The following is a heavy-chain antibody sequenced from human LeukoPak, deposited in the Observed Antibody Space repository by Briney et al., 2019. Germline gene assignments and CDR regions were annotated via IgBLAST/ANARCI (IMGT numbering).Heavy chain of an antibody. CDR1: GGSISSSSYY. Sequence: SETLSLTCTVSGGSISSSSYYWGWIRQPPGKGLEWIGSIYYSGSTYYNPSLKSRVTISVDRSKNQFSLKLSSVTAADTAVYYCARDDFWSGYSDYWGQGTLVTVSS. J-gene: IGHJ4*02. CDR2: IYYSGST. D-gene: IGHD3-3*01. CDR3: ARDDFWSGYSDY. V-gene: IGHV4-39*07.